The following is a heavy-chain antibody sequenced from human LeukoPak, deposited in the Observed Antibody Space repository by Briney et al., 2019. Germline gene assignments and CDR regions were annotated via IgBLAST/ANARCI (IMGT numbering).Heavy chain of an antibody. V-gene: IGHV3-23*01. D-gene: IGHD2-2*01. CDR2: ISGSGSST. CDR3: ARDIVVVPLVMGWFDP. Sequence: GGSLRLSCAASGFTFRRYGMSWVRQAPEKGLEWVSAISGSGSSTYYADSVKGRFTISRDNAKNSLYLQMNSLRAEDTAVYYCARDIVVVPLVMGWFDPWGQGTLVTVSS. J-gene: IGHJ5*02. CDR1: GFTFRRYG.